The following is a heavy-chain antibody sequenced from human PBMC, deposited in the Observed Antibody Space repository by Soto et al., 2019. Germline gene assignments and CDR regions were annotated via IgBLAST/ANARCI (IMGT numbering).Heavy chain of an antibody. V-gene: IGHV1-18*01. CDR2: ISAHNGNT. Sequence: QVHLVQSGAEVKKPGASVKVSCKASGYTFTSYGITWVRQAPGQGIEWMGWISAHNGNTDYAQKLQGRGIVTRDTSTSTAYMELRSLRSDDTAVYYCARGRYGDYWGQGALVTVSS. CDR1: GYTFTSYG. D-gene: IGHD1-1*01. CDR3: ARGRYGDY. J-gene: IGHJ4*02.